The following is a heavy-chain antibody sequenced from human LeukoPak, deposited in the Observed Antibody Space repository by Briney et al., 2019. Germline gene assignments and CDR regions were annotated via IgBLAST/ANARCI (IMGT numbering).Heavy chain of an antibody. CDR3: ARLLVYNSGGEAFDY. D-gene: IGHD3-10*01. J-gene: IGHJ4*02. CDR1: GFTFSSYS. Sequence: GGSLRLSCAASGFTFSSYSMNWVRQAPGKGLGWVANIKQDGSEKYYVDSVKGRFTISRDNAKNSLYLQMSSLRAEDTAVYYCARLLVYNSGGEAFDYWGQGTLVTVSS. V-gene: IGHV3-7*01. CDR2: IKQDGSEK.